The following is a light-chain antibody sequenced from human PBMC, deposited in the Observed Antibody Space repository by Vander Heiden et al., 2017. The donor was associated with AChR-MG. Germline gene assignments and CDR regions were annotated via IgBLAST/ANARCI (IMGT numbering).Light chain of an antibody. J-gene: IGLJ3*02. CDR2: GSS. V-gene: IGLV1-40*01. CDR1: SSNIGAGYD. Sequence: HSVLTLPPPVSGAPGQRVPISCTGSSSNIGAGYDVHWYQQFPGTAPKLLIYGSSNRPSGVPDRFSGSKSGTSASLAITGLQAEDEADYYCQSYDNSLSGSWVFGGGTKLTVL. CDR3: QSYDNSLSGSWV.